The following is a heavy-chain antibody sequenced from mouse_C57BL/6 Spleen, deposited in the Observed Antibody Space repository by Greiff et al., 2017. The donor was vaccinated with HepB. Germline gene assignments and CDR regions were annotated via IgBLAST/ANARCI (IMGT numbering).Heavy chain of an antibody. V-gene: IGHV1-52*01. CDR2: IDPSDSET. CDR1: GYTFTSYW. J-gene: IGHJ2*01. Sequence: VQLQQPGAELVRPGSSVKLSCKASGYTFTSYWMHWVKQRPIQGLEWIGNIDPSDSETHYNQKFKDKATLTVDKSSSTAYMQLSSLTSEDSAVYYCATQLTGTPFDYWGQGTTLTVSS. CDR3: ATQLTGTPFDY. D-gene: IGHD4-1*01.